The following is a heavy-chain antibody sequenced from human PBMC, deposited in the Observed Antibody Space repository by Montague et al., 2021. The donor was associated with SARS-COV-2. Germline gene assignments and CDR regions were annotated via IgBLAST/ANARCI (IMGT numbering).Heavy chain of an antibody. D-gene: IGHD3-10*01. CDR1: GVSVSSNSAA. V-gene: IGHV6-1*01. J-gene: IGHJ4*02. CDR2: TYYRSKWYN. Sequence: CAISGVSVSSNSAAWNWIRQSPSRGLEWLGRTYYRSKWYNDYAVSVKSRITINPDTSKNQFSLQLNSVTPEDTAVYYCARGGWGAPGTGRLFDYWGQGTLVTVSS. CDR3: ARGGWGAPGTGRLFDY.